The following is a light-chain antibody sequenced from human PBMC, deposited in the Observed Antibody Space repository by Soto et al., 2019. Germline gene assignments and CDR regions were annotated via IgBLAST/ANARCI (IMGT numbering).Light chain of an antibody. CDR1: QSISSY. J-gene: IGKJ1*01. CDR3: QQSYSTFTWT. V-gene: IGKV1-39*01. CDR2: AAS. Sequence: DIQMTQSPSSLSASVGDRVTITCRVSQSISSYLNWYQQKPGKAPKLLIYAASSLQSGVPSRFSGSGSGTDFTLTISSLQPEDFATYYCQQSYSTFTWTLGQGTKVDIK.